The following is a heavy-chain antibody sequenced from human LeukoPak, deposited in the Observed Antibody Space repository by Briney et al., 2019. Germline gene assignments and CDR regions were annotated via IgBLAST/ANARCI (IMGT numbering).Heavy chain of an antibody. V-gene: IGHV3-30-3*01. Sequence: GGSLRLSCAASGFTFSSYAMHWVRQAPGKGLEWVAVISYDGSNKYCADSVKGRFTIPRDNSKNTLYLQMNSLRAEDTAVYYCARAARGYSSGWSLGYWGQGTLVTVSS. CDR1: GFTFSSYA. D-gene: IGHD6-19*01. CDR3: ARAARGYSSGWSLGY. CDR2: ISYDGSNK. J-gene: IGHJ4*02.